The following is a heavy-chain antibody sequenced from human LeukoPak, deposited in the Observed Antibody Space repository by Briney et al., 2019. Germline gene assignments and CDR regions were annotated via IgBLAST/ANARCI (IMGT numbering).Heavy chain of an antibody. CDR2: IWYDGSNQ. J-gene: IGHJ4*02. CDR1: GFTFRSYG. CDR3: ARVDIVGATTTPFDY. V-gene: IGHV3-33*01. D-gene: IGHD1-26*01. Sequence: GGSLRLSCAASGFTFRSYGMHWVRQAPGKGLEWVAVIWYDGSNQYYADSVKGRFTISRDNSKNTLYLQMNSLRAEDAAVYYCARVDIVGATTTPFDYWGQGTLVTVSS.